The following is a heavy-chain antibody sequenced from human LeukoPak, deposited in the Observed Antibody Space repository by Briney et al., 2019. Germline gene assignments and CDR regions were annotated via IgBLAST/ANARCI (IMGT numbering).Heavy chain of an antibody. CDR3: AKEQSSGWYRVADH. J-gene: IGHJ4*02. CDR2: ILYDGSEE. D-gene: IGHD6-19*01. V-gene: IGHV3-30*18. CDR1: GFIFSNDG. Sequence: GGSLRLSCAASGFIFSNDGMHWVRQAPGKELEWVAAILYDGSEEYYGESVKGRFTISRDNSKNTLYLQMNSLRVEDTAVYYCAKEQSSGWYRVADHWGQGTLVTVSS.